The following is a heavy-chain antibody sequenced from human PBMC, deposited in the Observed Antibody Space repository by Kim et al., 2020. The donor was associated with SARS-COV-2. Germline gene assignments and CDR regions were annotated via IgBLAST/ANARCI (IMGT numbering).Heavy chain of an antibody. Sequence: SVKVSCKASGGTFSSYAISWVLQAPGQGLEWMGGIIPIFGTANYAQKFQGRVTITADESTSTAYMELSSLRSEDTAVYYCASDSSGYYSVNDHAAVTFWFDPWGQGTLVTVSS. D-gene: IGHD3-22*01. J-gene: IGHJ5*02. CDR2: IIPIFGTA. V-gene: IGHV1-69*13. CDR3: ASDSSGYYSVNDHAAVTFWFDP. CDR1: GGTFSSYA.